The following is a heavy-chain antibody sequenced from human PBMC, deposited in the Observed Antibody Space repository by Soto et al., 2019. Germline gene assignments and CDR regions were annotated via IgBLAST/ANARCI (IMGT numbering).Heavy chain of an antibody. D-gene: IGHD3-10*01. CDR2: INAGNGNT. J-gene: IGHJ3*02. Sequence: ASVKVSCKASGYTFTSYAMHWVCQAAGQGLKWMGWINAGNGNTKYSQKFQGRVTITRDTSASTAYMELSSLRSEDTAVYYCAGLAGVRSWFGEFDAFDIWGQGTMVTVSS. V-gene: IGHV1-3*01. CDR1: GYTFTSYA. CDR3: AGLAGVRSWFGEFDAFDI.